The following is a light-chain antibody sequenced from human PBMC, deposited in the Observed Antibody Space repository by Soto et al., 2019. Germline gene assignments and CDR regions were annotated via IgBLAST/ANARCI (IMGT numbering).Light chain of an antibody. CDR1: QSISTY. V-gene: IGKV1-39*01. Sequence: DIQMTQSPSSLSASVGDRVTITCRASQSISTYLNCYQQKPGKAPKLLIFAASSVQSEIPSSFSMSGSGEDFTLTISSRQPEDFATCYCQQSYSTPFTFGPGTKVDIK. CDR2: AAS. CDR3: QQSYSTPFT. J-gene: IGKJ3*01.